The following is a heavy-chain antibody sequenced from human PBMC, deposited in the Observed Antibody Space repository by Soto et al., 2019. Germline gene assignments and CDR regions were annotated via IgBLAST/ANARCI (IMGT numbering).Heavy chain of an antibody. CDR3: ARDTIYGMDV. J-gene: IGHJ6*02. CDR1: GGSVSSGSYY. V-gene: IGHV4-61*01. D-gene: IGHD3-3*01. CDR2: IYYSGST. Sequence: SETLSLTCTVSGGSVSSGSYYWSWIRQPPGKGLEWIGYIYYSGSTNYNPSLKSRVTISVDTSKNQFSLKLSSVTAADTAVYYWARDTIYGMDVWGQGTTVTVAS.